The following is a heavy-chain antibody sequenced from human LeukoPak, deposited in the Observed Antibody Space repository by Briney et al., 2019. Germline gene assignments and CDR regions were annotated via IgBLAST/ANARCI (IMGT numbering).Heavy chain of an antibody. CDR2: INSDGSST. Sequence: PGGSLRLSCAASGFTFRSYWMHWVRQAPGKGLVWVSRINSDGSSTNYADSVRGRFTISRDNAKNTLYLQMNSLRAEDTAVYFCARAGRSGSGTHIPDWGQGTLVTVSS. D-gene: IGHD3-10*01. CDR1: GFTFRSYW. J-gene: IGHJ4*02. CDR3: ARAGRSGSGTHIPD. V-gene: IGHV3-74*01.